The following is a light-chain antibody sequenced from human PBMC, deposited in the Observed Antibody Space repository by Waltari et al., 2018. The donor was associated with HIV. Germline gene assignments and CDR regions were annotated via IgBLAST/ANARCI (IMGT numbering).Light chain of an antibody. CDR3: QKYNSAPRT. CDR2: AAS. V-gene: IGKV1-27*01. Sequence: DIQMTQSPSSLSASVGDRVTITCRASQGISSYLAWYQQKPGKVPKLLIYAASTLQSGVPSRFSGSGSWTDFTLTISSLQPEDVATYCCQKYNSAPRTFGQGTRVEIK. J-gene: IGKJ1*01. CDR1: QGISSY.